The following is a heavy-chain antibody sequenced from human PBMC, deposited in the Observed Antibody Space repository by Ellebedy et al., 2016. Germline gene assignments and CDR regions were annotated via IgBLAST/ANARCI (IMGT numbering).Heavy chain of an antibody. J-gene: IGHJ4*02. Sequence: GESLKISCAASGFTFSTYAMSWVRQAPGKGLEWVSAISGSGHSTYYADSVKGRFTISRDNSKNTLFLQMNSLRAEDTAVYYCARGGRTNDYWGQGTLVTVSS. CDR1: GFTFSTYA. D-gene: IGHD2-8*01. CDR3: ARGGRTNDY. V-gene: IGHV3-23*01. CDR2: ISGSGHST.